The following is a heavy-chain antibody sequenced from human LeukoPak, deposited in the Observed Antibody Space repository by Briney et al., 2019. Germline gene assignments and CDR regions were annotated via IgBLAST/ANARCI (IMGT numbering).Heavy chain of an antibody. CDR2: INPNSGGT. D-gene: IGHD6-19*01. Sequence: GASVKLSCKASGYTFTGYYMHRVRQAPGQGLEWMGWINPNSGGTNYAQKFQGRVTMTRDTSISTAYMELSRVRSDDTAVYYCARGNRNSGWDTWFDPWGQGTLVTVSS. V-gene: IGHV1-2*02. CDR3: ARGNRNSGWDTWFDP. CDR1: GYTFTGYY. J-gene: IGHJ5*02.